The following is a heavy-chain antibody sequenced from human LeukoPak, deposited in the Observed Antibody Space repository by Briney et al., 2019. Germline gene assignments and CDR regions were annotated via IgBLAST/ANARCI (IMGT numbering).Heavy chain of an antibody. CDR1: GYTFTNYG. D-gene: IGHD6-19*01. J-gene: IGHJ4*02. V-gene: IGHV1-18*01. CDR3: ATGGSGWSFDQ. Sequence: GASVKVSCKASGYTFTNYGISWVRQAPGLGLEWLGWISVYSGNTNYEQKVQGRVTMTTDTSTSTAYLDLTSLRFDDTAVYYCATGGSGWSFDQWGQGTLVTVSS. CDR2: ISVYSGNT.